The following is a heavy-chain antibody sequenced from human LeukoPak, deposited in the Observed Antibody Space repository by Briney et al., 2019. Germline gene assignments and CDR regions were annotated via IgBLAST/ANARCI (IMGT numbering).Heavy chain of an antibody. CDR1: GGSIRSTSYY. CDR2: INHSGST. J-gene: IGHJ6*03. CDR3: ARYYYDFFGQYPGYYYYYMDV. V-gene: IGHV4-39*07. Sequence: PSETLSLTCAVSGGSIRSTSYYWGWIRQPPGKGLEWIGEINHSGSTNYNPSLKSRVTISVDTSKNQFSLKLSSVTAADTAVYYCARYYYDFFGQYPGYYYYYMDVWGKGTTVTVSS. D-gene: IGHD3-3*01.